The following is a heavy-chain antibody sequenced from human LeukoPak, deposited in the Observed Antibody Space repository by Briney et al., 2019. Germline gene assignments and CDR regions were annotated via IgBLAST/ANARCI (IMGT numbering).Heavy chain of an antibody. CDR2: ISAQHGQT. CDR3: AGSLGYCTSNVCYLKH. CDR1: GYSENFYG. D-gene: IGHD2-8*01. J-gene: IGHJ4*02. V-gene: IGHV1-18*01. Sequence: GASVKVSCKTSGYSENFYGITWVRQVAGQGLEWMGWISAQHGQTEYAPNSQDRVTMTTDTYTNTAYMELRSLRSDDTAVYYCAGSLGYCTSNVCYLKHWGQGTLVTVSS.